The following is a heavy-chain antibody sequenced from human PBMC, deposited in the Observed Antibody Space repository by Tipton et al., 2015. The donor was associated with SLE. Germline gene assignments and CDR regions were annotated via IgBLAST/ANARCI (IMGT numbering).Heavy chain of an antibody. CDR2: IYYSGST. V-gene: IGHV4-39*01. Sequence: TLSLTCFVSGDSMSNYYWGWIRQPPGKGLEWIGSIYYSGSTYYNPSLKSRVTISVDSSKNQFSLNLSSVTAADTAVYYCASRPDVDTALVSDYWGQGTLVTVSS. CDR1: GDSMSNYY. J-gene: IGHJ4*02. CDR3: ASRPDVDTALVSDY. D-gene: IGHD5-18*01.